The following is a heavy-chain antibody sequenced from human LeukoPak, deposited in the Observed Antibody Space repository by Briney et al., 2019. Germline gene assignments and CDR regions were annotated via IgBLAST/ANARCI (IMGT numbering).Heavy chain of an antibody. CDR3: ARSLLDFDWLLPATFDI. D-gene: IGHD3-9*01. CDR2: IYSDGST. Sequence: SETLSLTCTVSGDSISYYYWSWIRQPAGKGLEWIGRIYSDGSTNYNPSLKSRVTMSLDTSKNQFSLKLNSVTAADTAVYYCARSLLDFDWLLPATFDIWGQGTLVTVSS. CDR1: GDSISYYY. V-gene: IGHV4-4*07. J-gene: IGHJ3*02.